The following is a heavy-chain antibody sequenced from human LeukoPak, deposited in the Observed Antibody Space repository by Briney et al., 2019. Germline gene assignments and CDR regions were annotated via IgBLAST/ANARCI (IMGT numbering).Heavy chain of an antibody. CDR1: GGSISSYY. CDR2: ISYSGRT. CDR3: ASHIVTTTAVDY. V-gene: IGHV4-59*08. D-gene: IGHD4-11*01. J-gene: IGHJ4*02. Sequence: SETLSLTCTVSGGSISSYYWSWIRQPPGKGLEWIAYISYSGRTNYNPSLKSRVTMSLDTSKNQFSLILTSVTAADTAVYYCASHIVTTTAVDYWGQGTLVTVSS.